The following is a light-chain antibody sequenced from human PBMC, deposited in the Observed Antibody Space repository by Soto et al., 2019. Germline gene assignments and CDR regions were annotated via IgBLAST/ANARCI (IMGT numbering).Light chain of an antibody. CDR1: QALSNY. V-gene: IGKV1-9*01. CDR3: QQLNTLPFT. Sequence: TQSPSVLSSSVGDTVTITCGASQALSNYLAWYQQKPGKAPELLIYAASTLQSGVPSRFSGSGSGTEFTLTISGLLPEDFATYHCQQLNTLPFTFGQGTRLEIK. J-gene: IGKJ5*01. CDR2: AAS.